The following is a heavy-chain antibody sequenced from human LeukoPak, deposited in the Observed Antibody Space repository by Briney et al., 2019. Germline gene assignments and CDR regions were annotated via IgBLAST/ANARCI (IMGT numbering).Heavy chain of an antibody. D-gene: IGHD1-26*01. Sequence: SETLSLTRTVSGDSISSYYWSWIRQPLGKGLEWIGYIYYSGSTNYNPSLKSRVTISVDTSKNQFSLKLSSVTAADTAVYYCAGRIVAAMEWFDPWGQGTLVSVSS. V-gene: IGHV4-59*08. CDR2: IYYSGST. CDR1: GDSISSYY. J-gene: IGHJ5*02. CDR3: AGRIVAAMEWFDP.